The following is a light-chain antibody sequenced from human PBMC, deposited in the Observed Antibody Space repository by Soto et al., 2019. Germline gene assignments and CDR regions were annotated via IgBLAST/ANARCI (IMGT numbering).Light chain of an antibody. CDR3: QQYGTTPYT. Sequence: EIVLTQSPGTLSLSPGESATLSCRASQTVSISYLGWYQQKPGQAPRLLIYGASSRASGIPDRFSGSASGTDFPLTISRLEPEDFAVYYCQQYGTTPYTFGQGTKLEIK. CDR2: GAS. V-gene: IGKV3-20*01. J-gene: IGKJ2*01. CDR1: QTVSISY.